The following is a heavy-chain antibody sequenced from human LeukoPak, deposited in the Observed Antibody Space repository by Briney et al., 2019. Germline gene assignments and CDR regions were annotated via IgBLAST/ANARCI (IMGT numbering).Heavy chain of an antibody. V-gene: IGHV3-30*18. CDR1: GFTFSSYG. CDR2: ISYDGSNK. CDR3: AKGHYGDYEVYFDY. Sequence: GRSLRLSCAASGFTFSSYGMHWVRQAPGKGLEWVAVISYDGSNKYYADSVKGRFTISRDNSKNTLYLQMNSLRAEDTAVYYCAKGHYGDYEVYFDYWGQGTLVTVSS. D-gene: IGHD4-17*01. J-gene: IGHJ4*02.